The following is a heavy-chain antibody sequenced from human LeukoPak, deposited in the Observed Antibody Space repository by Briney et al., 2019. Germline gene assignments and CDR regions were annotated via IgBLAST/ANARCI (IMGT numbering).Heavy chain of an antibody. CDR1: GGSISSYY. J-gene: IGHJ4*02. Sequence: VKLSETLSLTSTVSGGSISSYYWSWIRQPAGKGLEWIGRIYTSGSTNYNPSLKSRVTMSVDTSKNQFSLKLSSVTATDTAVYYCARAGTMIASTGLDYWGQGTLVTVSS. CDR2: IYTSGST. CDR3: ARAGTMIASTGLDY. D-gene: IGHD3-22*01. V-gene: IGHV4-4*07.